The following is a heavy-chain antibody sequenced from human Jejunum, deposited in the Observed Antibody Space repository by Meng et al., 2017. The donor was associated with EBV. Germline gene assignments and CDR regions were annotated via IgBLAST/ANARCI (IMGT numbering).Heavy chain of an antibody. Sequence: LQERRHRLWKPYQALSLTCAVSGDSITRGAYLWSWIRQPSGKGLEWIGNIYHIGSTYYNPSLKSRVTISVDRSKNQFSLKLTSVTAADTAVYYCARGGPDFGDYVPFDYWGQGTLVTVSS. V-gene: IGHV4-30-2*01. J-gene: IGHJ4*02. D-gene: IGHD4-17*01. CDR3: ARGGPDFGDYVPFDY. CDR1: GDSITRGAYL. CDR2: IYHIGST.